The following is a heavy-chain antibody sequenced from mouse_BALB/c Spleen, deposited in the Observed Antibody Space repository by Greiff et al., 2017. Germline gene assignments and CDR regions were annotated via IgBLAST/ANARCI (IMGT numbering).Heavy chain of an antibody. CDR3: ARLITTVVGAMDY. J-gene: IGHJ4*01. D-gene: IGHD1-1*01. CDR1: GFTFSSYA. Sequence: EVQLVESGGGLVKPGGSLKLSCAASGFTFSSYAMSWVRQTPEKRLEWVASISSGGSTYYPDSVKGRFTISRDNARNILYLQMSSLRSEDTAMYYCARLITTVVGAMDYWGQGTSVTVSS. CDR2: ISSGGST. V-gene: IGHV5-6-5*01.